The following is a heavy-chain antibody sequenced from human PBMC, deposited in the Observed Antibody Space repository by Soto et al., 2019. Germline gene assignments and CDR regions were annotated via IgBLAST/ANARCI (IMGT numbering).Heavy chain of an antibody. V-gene: IGHV4-34*01. CDR3: ARGHDSSGYYYGMDV. CDR2: INHSGST. Sequence: SETLSLTCAVYGGSFSGYYWSWIRQPPGKGLEWIGEINHSGSTNYNPSLKSRVTISVDTSKNQFSLKPSSVTAADTAVYYCARGHDSSGYYYGMDVWGQGTTVTVSS. D-gene: IGHD3-22*01. CDR1: GGSFSGYY. J-gene: IGHJ6*02.